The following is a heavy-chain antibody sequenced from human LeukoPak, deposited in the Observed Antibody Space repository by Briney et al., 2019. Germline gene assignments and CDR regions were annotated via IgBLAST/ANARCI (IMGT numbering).Heavy chain of an antibody. Sequence: SETLSLTCTVSGGSISSGGYYWSWIRQHPGKGLAWIGYIYYSGSTYYNPSLKSRVTISVDTSKNQFSLRLSSVTAADTAVYYCARRHPWIQLWNDYWGQGTLVTVSS. J-gene: IGHJ4*02. V-gene: IGHV4-31*03. CDR2: IYYSGST. CDR1: GGSISSGGYY. CDR3: ARRHPWIQLWNDY. D-gene: IGHD5-18*01.